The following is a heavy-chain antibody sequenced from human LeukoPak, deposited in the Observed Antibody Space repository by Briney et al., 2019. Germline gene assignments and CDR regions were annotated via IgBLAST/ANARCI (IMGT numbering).Heavy chain of an antibody. CDR3: AREWGSNGWYDVGGFDP. D-gene: IGHD6-19*01. J-gene: IGHJ5*02. CDR1: GGTFSSYA. CDR2: IIPIFGTA. Sequence: SVKVSCKASGGTFSSYAISWVRQAPGQGLEWMGRIIPIFGTANYAQKFQGRVTITTDESTSTAYMELSSLRSEDTAVYYCAREWGSNGWYDVGGFDPWGQGTLVTVSS. V-gene: IGHV1-69*05.